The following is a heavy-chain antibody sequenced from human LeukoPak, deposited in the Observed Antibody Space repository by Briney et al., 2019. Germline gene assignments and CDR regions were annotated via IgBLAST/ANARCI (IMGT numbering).Heavy chain of an antibody. J-gene: IGHJ4*02. CDR3: ARDPPEPLYGIDY. V-gene: IGHV1-2*02. D-gene: IGHD4-17*01. CDR1: GYTFTGYY. Sequence: ASVKVSCKASGYTFTGYYMHWVRQAPGQGLEWMGWINPNSGGTKYAQKFQGRVTMTWDTSISTAYMELSRLTSDDTAVYYCARDPPEPLYGIDYWGPGTLVTVSS. CDR2: INPNSGGT.